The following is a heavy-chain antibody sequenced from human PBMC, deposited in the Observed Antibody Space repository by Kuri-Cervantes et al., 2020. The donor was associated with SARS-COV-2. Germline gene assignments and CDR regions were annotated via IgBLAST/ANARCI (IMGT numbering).Heavy chain of an antibody. V-gene: IGHV3-74*01. CDR2: ISGDGSRV. J-gene: IGHJ3*01. CDR3: ARPPPFYSDALDV. CDR1: GFTFSSFW. D-gene: IGHD2-15*01. Sequence: GESLKISCAASGFTFSSFWLHWVRQAPGKGLMWVSRISGDGSRVTHADSVKGRFTISRDNAKKMMFLEMTSLRAEDTAVYYCARPPPFYSDALDVWGQGTMVTVSS.